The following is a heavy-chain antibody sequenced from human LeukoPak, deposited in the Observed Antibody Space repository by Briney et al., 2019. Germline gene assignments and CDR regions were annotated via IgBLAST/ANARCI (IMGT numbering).Heavy chain of an antibody. D-gene: IGHD1-14*01. CDR3: ARDAPNRGDAFDR. CDR1: GFTFSSYA. Sequence: PGGSLRLSRAASGFTFSSYAMNWVRQAPGKGLEWVSCIPGSSDYIEYAESVKGRFTSSRDNAKNPQYLEMTSLKAEGTAVYYGARDAPNRGDAFDRWGEGTMVTVSS. J-gene: IGHJ3*02. CDR2: IPGSSDYI. V-gene: IGHV3-21*01.